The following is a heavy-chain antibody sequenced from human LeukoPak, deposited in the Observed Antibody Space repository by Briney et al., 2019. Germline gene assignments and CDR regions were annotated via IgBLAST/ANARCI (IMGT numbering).Heavy chain of an antibody. J-gene: IGHJ4*02. Sequence: PTGGSLRLSCAASGFTFSSYGMHWVRQAPGKGLEWVAFIRYDGSNKYYADSVKGRFTISRDNSKNTLYLQMNSLRAEDTAVYYCAKERYCSSTSCYIIGALHYWGQGTLVTVSS. CDR2: IRYDGSNK. V-gene: IGHV3-30*02. D-gene: IGHD2-2*02. CDR3: AKERYCSSTSCYIIGALHY. CDR1: GFTFSSYG.